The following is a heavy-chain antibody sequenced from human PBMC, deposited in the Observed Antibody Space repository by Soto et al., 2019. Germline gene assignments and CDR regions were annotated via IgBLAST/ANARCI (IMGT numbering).Heavy chain of an antibody. D-gene: IGHD2-2*01. Sequence: GGSLRLSCAASGFTFSSYAMSWVRQAPGKGLEWVSAISGSGGSTYYADSVKGRFTISRDNSKNTLYLQMNSLRAEDTAVYYCAKGLGYCSSTSCPGPYYYYGMDVWGQGTTVTVSS. V-gene: IGHV3-23*01. J-gene: IGHJ6*02. CDR1: GFTFSSYA. CDR3: AKGLGYCSSTSCPGPYYYYGMDV. CDR2: ISGSGGST.